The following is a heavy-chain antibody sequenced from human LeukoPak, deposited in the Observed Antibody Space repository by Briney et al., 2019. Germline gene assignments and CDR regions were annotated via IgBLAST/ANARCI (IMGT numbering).Heavy chain of an antibody. J-gene: IGHJ6*02. CDR1: GYTFTSYG. CDR2: ISAYNGNT. V-gene: IGHV1-18*01. Sequence: GASVKVSCKASGYTFTSYGISWVRQAPGQGLEWMGWISAYNGNTNYAQKLQGRVTMTTDTSTSTAYMELRSLRSDDTAVYYCARDPGYSSSWEYYYYYGMDVWAKGPRSPSP. CDR3: ARDPGYSSSWEYYYYYGMDV. D-gene: IGHD6-13*01.